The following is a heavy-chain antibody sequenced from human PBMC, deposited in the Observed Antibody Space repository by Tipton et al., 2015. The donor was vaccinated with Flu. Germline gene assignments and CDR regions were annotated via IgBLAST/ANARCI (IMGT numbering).Heavy chain of an antibody. CDR2: TSGSGGST. D-gene: IGHD6-13*01. J-gene: IGHJ5*02. V-gene: IGHV3-23*01. CDR1: GFTFSSYA. CDR3: AKGAPIAAAGNRFHP. Sequence: SLRLSCAASGFTFSSYAMSWVRQAPGKGLEWVSTTSGSGGSTYYADSVKGRFSISRDNSKNTLYLQMNSLRAEDTAVYFCAKGAPIAAAGNRFHPWGQGTLVIVSS.